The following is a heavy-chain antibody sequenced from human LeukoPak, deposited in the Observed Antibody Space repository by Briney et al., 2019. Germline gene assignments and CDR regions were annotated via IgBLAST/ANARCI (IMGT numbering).Heavy chain of an antibody. J-gene: IGHJ4*02. CDR2: ISYDGSNK. Sequence: GGSLRLSCAASGFTFSSYGMHWVRQAPGKGLEWVAVISYDGSNKYYADSVKGRFTISRDNSKNTLYLQMNSLRAEDTAVYYCAKVKANWGSSWYFDYWAREPWSPSPQ. D-gene: IGHD7-27*01. V-gene: IGHV3-30*18. CDR1: GFTFSSYG. CDR3: AKVKANWGSSWYFDY.